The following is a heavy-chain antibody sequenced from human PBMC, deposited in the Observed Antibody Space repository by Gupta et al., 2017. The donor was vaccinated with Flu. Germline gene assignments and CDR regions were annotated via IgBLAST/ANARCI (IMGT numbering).Heavy chain of an antibody. D-gene: IGHD2-21*01. CDR3: ARGNCGLHCPGYNWFDP. V-gene: IGHV4-61*02. CDR1: GGSINTDSYY. CDR2: VYATGNTYT. Sequence: QVQLQESGPGLVKPSQTLSLTCTVSGGSINTDSYYWTWVRQPAGKEPEWLGRVYATGNTYTNYNPSLKSRVAISADSSKNEFYLRLTSVTDADTAVYYCARGNCGLHCPGYNWFDPWGPGTLVTVSS. J-gene: IGHJ5*02.